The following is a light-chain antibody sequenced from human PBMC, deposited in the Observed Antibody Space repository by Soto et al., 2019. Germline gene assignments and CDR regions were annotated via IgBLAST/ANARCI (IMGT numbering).Light chain of an antibody. J-gene: IGKJ2*01. CDR1: QDISNY. Sequence: DIQMTQSPSSLSASVGDRVTITCQASQDISNYLNWYQQKPGKAPKLLIYDASNLETVVPSRISGSGSGTDFTLHISSLQSEDISTYYCPQYDILPPYTFGQGTKLEMK. V-gene: IGKV1-33*01. CDR2: DAS. CDR3: PQYDILPPYT.